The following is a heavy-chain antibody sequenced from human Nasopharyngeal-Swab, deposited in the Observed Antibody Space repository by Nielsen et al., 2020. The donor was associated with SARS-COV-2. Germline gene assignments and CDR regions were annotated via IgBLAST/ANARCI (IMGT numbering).Heavy chain of an antibody. V-gene: IGHV3-13*01. Sequence: GGSLRLSCAPSGFTFSSYDMHWVRHATGKGLEWVSAIGTAGDTYYPGSVKGRFTISRENAKNSLYLQMNSLRAGDTAVYYCARERTDCSGGSCYSYGMDVWGQGTTVTVSS. CDR2: IGTAGDT. CDR3: ARERTDCSGGSCYSYGMDV. J-gene: IGHJ6*02. D-gene: IGHD2-15*01. CDR1: GFTFSSYD.